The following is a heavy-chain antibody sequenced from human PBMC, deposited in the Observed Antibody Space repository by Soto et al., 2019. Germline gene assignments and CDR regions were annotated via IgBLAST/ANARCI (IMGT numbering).Heavy chain of an antibody. D-gene: IGHD3-10*01. CDR3: AKERTSSGSYYDYYYYGMDV. CDR1: GFTFSSYG. Sequence: RLSCAASGFTFSSYGMHWVRQAPGKVLDWVAVISYDGSNKYYADSVKGRFTISRDNSKNTLYLQMNSMRAEDTAVYYFAKERTSSGSYYDYYYYGMDVWGQATTVT. J-gene: IGHJ6*02. CDR2: ISYDGSNK. V-gene: IGHV3-30*18.